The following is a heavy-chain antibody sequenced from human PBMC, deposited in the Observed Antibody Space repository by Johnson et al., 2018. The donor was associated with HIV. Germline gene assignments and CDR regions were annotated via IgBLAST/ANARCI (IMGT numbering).Heavy chain of an antibody. CDR3: ARFGLAAACDGAFDI. CDR1: GFTFSDYY. Sequence: QVQLVESGGGLVKPGGSLRLSCAASGFTFSDYYMSWIRQAPGKGLEWVAYISSSGSTIYSADSVTGRFTISRDNAKNSLYRQMNSLSAEDTAVYYCARFGLAAACDGAFDIWGQGTMVTVSS. V-gene: IGHV3-11*04. CDR2: ISSSGSTI. J-gene: IGHJ3*02. D-gene: IGHD6-13*01.